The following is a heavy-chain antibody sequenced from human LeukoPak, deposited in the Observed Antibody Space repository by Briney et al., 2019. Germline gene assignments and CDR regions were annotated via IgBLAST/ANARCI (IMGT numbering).Heavy chain of an antibody. CDR3: ARDKDGSWVDSSGLRSLNY. D-gene: IGHD3-22*01. J-gene: IGHJ4*02. CDR1: GYTFTIYY. V-gene: IGHV1-46*01. CDR2: INPSGGST. Sequence: ASVKVSCKASGYTFTIYYMHWVRQAPGQGLEWMGIINPSGGSTSYAQKFQGRVTMTRDTSTSTVYMELSSLRSEDTAVYYCARDKDGSWVDSSGLRSLNYWGQGTLVTVSS.